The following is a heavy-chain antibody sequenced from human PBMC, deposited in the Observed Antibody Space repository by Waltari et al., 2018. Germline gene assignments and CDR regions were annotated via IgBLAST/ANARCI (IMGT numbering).Heavy chain of an antibody. V-gene: IGHV3-23*01. CDR3: SKDADDSDYGLFDY. J-gene: IGHJ4*02. Sequence: EVQLLESGGGLVQPGGSLRRSCAASGLIFSNYAMSWVRQAPGKGLEWVSAISGSGDNTYYADSVKGRFTISRDNSKNTLYLQMNSLRAEDKAVYYCSKDADDSDYGLFDYWGQGTLVTVSS. D-gene: IGHD4-17*01. CDR2: ISGSGDNT. CDR1: GLIFSNYA.